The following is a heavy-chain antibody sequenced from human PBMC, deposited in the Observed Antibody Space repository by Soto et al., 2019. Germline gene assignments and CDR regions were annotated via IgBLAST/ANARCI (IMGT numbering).Heavy chain of an antibody. CDR2: INPFDGSR. J-gene: IGHJ4*02. D-gene: IGHD3-10*01. V-gene: IGHV1-46*03. CDR1: GYIFTSYY. CDR3: SRVDPGETSPFDH. Sequence: GLVKVSRKGSGYIFTSYYIHLVGQAPGQGLEWMGWINPFDGSRMFAQSFQGRVTMTRDTSTSTVYMEVSSLRSEDTAVYYCSRVDPGETSPFDHWGQGTLVTVSS.